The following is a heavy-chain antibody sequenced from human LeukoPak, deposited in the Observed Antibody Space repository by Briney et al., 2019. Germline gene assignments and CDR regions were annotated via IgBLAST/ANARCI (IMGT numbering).Heavy chain of an antibody. CDR1: GFTVSSNY. D-gene: IGHD2-15*01. CDR2: IYSGGST. CDR3: AKGKGSSSSSIDW. Sequence: GGSLRLSCAASGFTVSSNYMSWVRQAPGKGLEWVSVIYSGGSTHYADSVKGRFTISRDNSKNTLYLQIHSLRAEDTAVYYCAKGKGSSSSSIDWWGQGTLVTVSS. V-gene: IGHV3-53*01. J-gene: IGHJ4*02.